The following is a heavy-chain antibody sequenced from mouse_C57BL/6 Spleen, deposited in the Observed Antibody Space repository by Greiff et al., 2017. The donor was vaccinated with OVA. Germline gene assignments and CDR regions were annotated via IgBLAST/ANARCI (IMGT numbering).Heavy chain of an antibody. J-gene: IGHJ4*01. V-gene: IGHV1-52*01. Sequence: VQLQQPGAELVRPGSSVKLSCKASGYTFTSYWMHWVKQRPIQGLEWIGNIDPSDSETHYNQKFKDKATLTVDKSSSTAYMQLSSLTSEDSAVYYCARSRTKAMDYWGQGTSVTVSS. CDR3: ARSRTKAMDY. CDR1: GYTFTSYW. CDR2: IDPSDSET.